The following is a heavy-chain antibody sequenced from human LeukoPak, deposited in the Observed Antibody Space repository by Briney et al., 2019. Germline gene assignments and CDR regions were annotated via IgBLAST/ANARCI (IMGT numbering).Heavy chain of an antibody. V-gene: IGHV4-59*08. CDR3: AKQYSSASPFDP. D-gene: IGHD6-19*01. CDR1: GGSISSYY. J-gene: IGHJ5*02. Sequence: SGTLSLTCTVSGGSISSYYWSWIRQPPGKGLEWIGYIYDSGSTNYNPSLKNRVTMSVDTSKNQFSLRLSSVTASDTAVYYCAKQYSSASPFDPWGQGTLVTVSS. CDR2: IYDSGST.